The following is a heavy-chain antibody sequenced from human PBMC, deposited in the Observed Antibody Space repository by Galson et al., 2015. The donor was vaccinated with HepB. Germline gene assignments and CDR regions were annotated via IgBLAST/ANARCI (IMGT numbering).Heavy chain of an antibody. CDR2: IYYSGST. CDR1: GGSISSYY. D-gene: IGHD2-2*01. Sequence: ETLSLTCTVSGGSISSYYWSWIRQPPGKGLEWIGYIYYSGSTNYNPSLKSRVTISVDTSKNQFSLKLSSVTAADTAVYYCARDLPQRCSSTSCYGVFDYWGQGTLVTVSS. J-gene: IGHJ4*02. CDR3: ARDLPQRCSSTSCYGVFDY. V-gene: IGHV4-59*01.